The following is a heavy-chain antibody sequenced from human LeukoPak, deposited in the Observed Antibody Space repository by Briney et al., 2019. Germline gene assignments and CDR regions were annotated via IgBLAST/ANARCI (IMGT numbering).Heavy chain of an antibody. V-gene: IGHV1-2*02. CDR3: ARDYGSGSYYLYYYYYYYMDV. D-gene: IGHD3-10*01. CDR1: GYTFTGYY. CDR2: INPNSGGT. J-gene: IGHJ6*03. Sequence: ASVKVSCKASGYTFTGYYMHWVRQAPGQGLEWMGWINPNSGGTNYAQKFQGRVTMARDTSISTAYMELSRLRSDDTAVYYCARDYGSGSYYLYYYYYYYMDVWGKGTTVTISS.